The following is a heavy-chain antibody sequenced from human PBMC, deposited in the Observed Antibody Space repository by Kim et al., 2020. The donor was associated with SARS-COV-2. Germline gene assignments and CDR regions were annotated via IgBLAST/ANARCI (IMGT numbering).Heavy chain of an antibody. CDR1: GYTFTSYY. V-gene: IGHV1-46*01. Sequence: ASVKVSCKASGYTFTSYYMHWVRQAPGQGLEWMGIINPSGGSKSYAQKFQGRVTMTRDTSTSTVYMELSSLRSEDTAVYYCARDCIYYDSSGYPLDYWGQGTLVTVSS. J-gene: IGHJ4*02. CDR3: ARDCIYYDSSGYPLDY. CDR2: INPSGGSK. D-gene: IGHD3-22*01.